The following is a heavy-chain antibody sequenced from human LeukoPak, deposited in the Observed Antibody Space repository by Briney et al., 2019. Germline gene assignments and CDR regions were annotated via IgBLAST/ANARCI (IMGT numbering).Heavy chain of an antibody. CDR2: IYYSGST. D-gene: IGHD3-3*01. V-gene: IGHV4-31*02. Sequence: SWVRQPPGKGLEWIGYIYYSGSTYYNPSLKSRVTISVDTSKNQFSLKLSSVTAADTAVYYCARGTIFGVVLYWGQGTLVTVSS. CDR3: ARGTIFGVVLY. J-gene: IGHJ4*02.